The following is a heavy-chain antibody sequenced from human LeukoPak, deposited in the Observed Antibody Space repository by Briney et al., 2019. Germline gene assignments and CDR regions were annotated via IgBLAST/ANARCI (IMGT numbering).Heavy chain of an antibody. CDR3: ARGLGSSWPNTKYGFDY. J-gene: IGHJ4*02. CDR2: IIPIFGTA. V-gene: IGHV1-69*13. CDR1: GGTFSSYA. D-gene: IGHD6-13*01. Sequence: SVKVSCKASGGTFSSYAISWVRQAPGQGLEWMGGIIPIFGTANYAQKFQGRVTITADESTSTAYMELRSLRSDDTAVYYCARGLGSSWPNTKYGFDYWGQGTLVTVSS.